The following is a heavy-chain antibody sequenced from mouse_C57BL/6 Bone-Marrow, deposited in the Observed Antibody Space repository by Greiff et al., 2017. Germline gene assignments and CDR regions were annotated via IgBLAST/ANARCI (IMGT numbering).Heavy chain of an antibody. J-gene: IGHJ1*03. D-gene: IGHD4-1*01. CDR3: AGKGNWAYWYFDV. CDR2: IYPGDGDT. CDR1: GYAFSSSW. Sequence: QVQLQQSGPELVKPGASVKISCKASGYAFSSSWMNWVKQRPGKGLEWIGRIYPGDGDTNYNGKFKGKATLTADKSSSTAYMQLSSLTSEDSAVYFGAGKGNWAYWYFDVWGTGTTVTVSS. V-gene: IGHV1-82*01.